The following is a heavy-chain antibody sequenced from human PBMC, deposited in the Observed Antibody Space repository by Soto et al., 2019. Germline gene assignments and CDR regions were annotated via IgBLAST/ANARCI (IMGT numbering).Heavy chain of an antibody. V-gene: IGHV3-21*01. CDR3: ARDQTIFGVTKTTGMDV. Sequence: PGGSLRLSCAASGFTFSGYSLNWVRQAPGKGLEWVSSISSSSSYIDYADSVKGRFTISRDNAKNSLFPQMTSLRAEDTAVYYCARDQTIFGVTKTTGMDVWGQGTSVTVSS. D-gene: IGHD3-3*01. CDR1: GFTFSGYS. CDR2: ISSSSSYI. J-gene: IGHJ6*02.